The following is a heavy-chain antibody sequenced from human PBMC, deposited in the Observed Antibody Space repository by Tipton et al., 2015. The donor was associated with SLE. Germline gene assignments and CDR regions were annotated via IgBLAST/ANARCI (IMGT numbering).Heavy chain of an antibody. D-gene: IGHD1-26*01. V-gene: IGHV3-66*02. CDR2: IYSGGST. CDR3: ARVGSIDAFDI. CDR1: GFTVSSNY. Sequence: SLRLSCAASGFTVSSNYMSWVRQAPGKGLEWVSVIYSGGSTYYADSVKGRFTISRDNSKNTLYLQMNSLRAEDTAVYYCARVGSIDAFDIWGQGTMVTVSS. J-gene: IGHJ3*02.